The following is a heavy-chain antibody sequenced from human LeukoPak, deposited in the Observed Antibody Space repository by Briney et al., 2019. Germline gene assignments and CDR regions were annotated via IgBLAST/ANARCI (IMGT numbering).Heavy chain of an antibody. V-gene: IGHV4-59*01. CDR2: IYYSGST. Sequence: PSETLSLTCTVSGGSISSYYWSWIRQPPGKRLEWIGYIYYSGSTNYNPSLKSRVTISVDTSKNQFSLKLSSVTAADTAVYYCARVSSSWYGDAFDIWGQGTMVTVSS. CDR1: GGSISSYY. CDR3: ARVSSSWYGDAFDI. D-gene: IGHD6-13*01. J-gene: IGHJ3*02.